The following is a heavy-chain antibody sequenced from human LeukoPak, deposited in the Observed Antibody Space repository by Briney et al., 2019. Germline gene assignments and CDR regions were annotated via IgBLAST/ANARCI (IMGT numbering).Heavy chain of an antibody. D-gene: IGHD1-26*01. CDR1: GFTFDDYG. CDR2: IKWNGGSK. V-gene: IGHV3-20*04. J-gene: IGHJ6*03. CDR3: ARVGEVGAPPPLYYYYYMDL. Sequence: GGSLRLSCAASGFTFDDYGMHWVRQAPGKGLEWVAGIKWNGGSKGYADSVKGRFTISRANAKNSLYLQINSLRAEGTALYYGARVGEVGAPPPLYYYYYMDLWGKGTTVTVSS.